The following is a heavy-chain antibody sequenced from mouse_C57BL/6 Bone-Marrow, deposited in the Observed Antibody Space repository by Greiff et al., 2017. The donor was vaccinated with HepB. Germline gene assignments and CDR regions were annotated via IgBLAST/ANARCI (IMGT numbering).Heavy chain of an antibody. J-gene: IGHJ3*01. V-gene: IGHV1-54*01. D-gene: IGHD1-1*01. CDR1: GYAFTNYL. CDR3: ARWGSSYEAWFAY. Sequence: VQLQQSGAELVRPGTSVKVSCKASGYAFTNYLIEWVKQRPGQGLEWIGVINPGSGGTNYNEKFKGKATLTAAKSSSTAYMQLSSLTSEDSAVYFCARWGSSYEAWFAYWGQGTLVTVSA. CDR2: INPGSGGT.